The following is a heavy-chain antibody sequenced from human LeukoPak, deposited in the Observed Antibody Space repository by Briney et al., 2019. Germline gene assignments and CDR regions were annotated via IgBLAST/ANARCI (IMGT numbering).Heavy chain of an antibody. V-gene: IGHV3-33*01. CDR1: GFTFSSYG. Sequence: LAGGSLRLSCAASGFTFSSYGMHWVRQAPGKRLEWVSLIWYDGSNKYYADSVKGRFTISRDNSKNTLYLQMNSLRAEDTAVYYCARDWGKGDYWGQGTLVTVSS. CDR3: ARDWGKGDY. J-gene: IGHJ4*02. D-gene: IGHD3-16*01. CDR2: IWYDGSNK.